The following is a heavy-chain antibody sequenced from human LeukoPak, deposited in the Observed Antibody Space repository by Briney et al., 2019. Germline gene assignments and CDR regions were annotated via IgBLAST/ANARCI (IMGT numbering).Heavy chain of an antibody. J-gene: IGHJ4*02. CDR1: GFTFSSYS. D-gene: IGHD4-17*01. Sequence: GGSLRLSCAASGFTFSSYSMNWVRQAPGKWLEWVSAISSSSSYIYYADSVKGRFTISRDNAKNSLYLQMNSLRAEDTAVYYCARADYGDFYFDDWGQGTLVTVSS. V-gene: IGHV3-21*01. CDR2: ISSSSSYI. CDR3: ARADYGDFYFDD.